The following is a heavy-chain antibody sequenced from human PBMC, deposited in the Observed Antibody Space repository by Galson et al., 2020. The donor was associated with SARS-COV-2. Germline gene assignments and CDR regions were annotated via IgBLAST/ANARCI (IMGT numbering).Heavy chain of an antibody. CDR1: GGSISSSSYY. D-gene: IGHD5-18*01. V-gene: IGHV4-39*01. Sequence: SETLCLTCTVSGGSISSSSYYWGWIRQPPGKGLEWIGSIYYSGRTYYNPSLKSRVTISVDTYKNQFSLKLSSVTAADTAVYYCARAFRGYSYDDAFDIWGQGTMVTVSS. J-gene: IGHJ3*02. CDR3: ARAFRGYSYDDAFDI. CDR2: IYYSGRT.